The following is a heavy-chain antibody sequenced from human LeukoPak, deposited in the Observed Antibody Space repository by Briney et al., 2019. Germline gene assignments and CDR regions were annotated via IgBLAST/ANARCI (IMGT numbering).Heavy chain of an antibody. J-gene: IGHJ4*02. CDR2: INPSSGGT. D-gene: IGHD2-2*01. CDR1: GYTFTGYY. CDR3: ARDVGEYCSSINCHASDY. Sequence: GASVKVSCKASGYTFTGYYMHWVRQAPGQGLEWMGWINPSSGGTNYAQKFHGRVTMTRDTSISTVYMKLSRLRSDDTAVYYCARDVGEYCSSINCHASDYWGQGTLVTVSS. V-gene: IGHV1-2*02.